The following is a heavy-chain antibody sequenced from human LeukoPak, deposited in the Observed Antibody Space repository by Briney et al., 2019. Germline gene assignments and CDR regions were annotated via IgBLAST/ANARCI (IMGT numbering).Heavy chain of an antibody. Sequence: GGSLRLSCAGSGFTFSSYAMYRVRQAPGKGLEWVAVISYDGSNKYYADSVKGRFTISRDNSKNTLYLQMNSLRAEDTAVYYCARDRSRSSGWYYFDYWGQGTLVTLSS. CDR3: ARDRSRSSGWYYFDY. J-gene: IGHJ4*02. CDR1: GFTFSSYA. CDR2: ISYDGSNK. V-gene: IGHV3-30*04. D-gene: IGHD6-19*01.